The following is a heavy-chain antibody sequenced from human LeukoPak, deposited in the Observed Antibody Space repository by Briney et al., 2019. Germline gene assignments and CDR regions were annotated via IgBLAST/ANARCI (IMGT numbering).Heavy chain of an antibody. CDR3: TTASGSYLFDY. CDR1: GFTFSSYA. D-gene: IGHD1-26*01. J-gene: IGHJ4*02. Sequence: GRSLRLSCAASGFTFSSYAMHWVRQAPGKGLEWVAVISYDGSNKYYADSVKGRFTISRDNSKNTLYLQMNSLKTEDTAVYYCTTASGSYLFDYWGQGTLVTVSS. V-gene: IGHV3-30*04. CDR2: ISYDGSNK.